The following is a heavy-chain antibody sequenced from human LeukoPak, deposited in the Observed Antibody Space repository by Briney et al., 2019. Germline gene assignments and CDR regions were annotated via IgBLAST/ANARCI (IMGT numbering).Heavy chain of an antibody. V-gene: IGHV4-39*07. D-gene: IGHD3-3*01. Sequence: PSETLSLTCTVSGGSISSSSYYWGWIRQPPGKGLEWIGSIYYSGSTYYNPSLKSRVTISVDTSKNQFSLKLSSVTAADTAVYYCARALGRFLEWLPEGYYYYYMDVWGKGTTVTVSS. CDR2: IYYSGST. CDR3: ARALGRFLEWLPEGYYYYYMDV. J-gene: IGHJ6*03. CDR1: GGSISSSSYY.